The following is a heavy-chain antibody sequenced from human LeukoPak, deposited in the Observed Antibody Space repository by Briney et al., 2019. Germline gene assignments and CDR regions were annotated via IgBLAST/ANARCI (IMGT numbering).Heavy chain of an antibody. Sequence: GASVKVSCKASGYTFTGYYMHWVRQAPGQGLEWMGWINPNSGGTNYAQKFQGRVTMTGDTSISTAYMELSRLRSDDTAVYYCARVRVPAARAYYYYYGMDVWGQGTTVTVSS. D-gene: IGHD2-2*01. CDR3: ARVRVPAARAYYYYYGMDV. CDR1: GYTFTGYY. J-gene: IGHJ6*02. V-gene: IGHV1-2*02. CDR2: INPNSGGT.